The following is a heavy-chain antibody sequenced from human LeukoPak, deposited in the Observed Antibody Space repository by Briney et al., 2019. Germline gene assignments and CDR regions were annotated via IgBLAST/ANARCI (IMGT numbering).Heavy chain of an antibody. CDR2: INPNSGDT. J-gene: IGHJ4*02. V-gene: IGHV1-2*02. CDR3: ARVLYYGSGSYLDY. Sequence: ASVKVSCKASGYTFTGYYMHWVRQAPGQGLEWMGWINPNSGDTNYAQKFQGRVTMTRDTSISTAYMELSRLRSDDTAVYYWARVLYYGSGSYLDYWGQGTLVTVSS. D-gene: IGHD3-10*01. CDR1: GYTFTGYY.